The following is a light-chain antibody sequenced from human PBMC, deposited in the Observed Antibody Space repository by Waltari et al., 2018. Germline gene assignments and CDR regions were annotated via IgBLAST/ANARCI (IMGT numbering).Light chain of an antibody. CDR3: QQRSDWPRT. J-gene: IGKJ1*01. V-gene: IGKV3-11*01. CDR2: SAA. CDR1: QGVSSY. Sequence: EIVLTQSPATLSLSPGERATLSCRASQGVSSYLAWYQPRPGQAPRLLIYSAANRATGIPARFSGSGSGTDFTLTISSLEPEDFAVYYCQQRSDWPRTFGQGTKVEIK.